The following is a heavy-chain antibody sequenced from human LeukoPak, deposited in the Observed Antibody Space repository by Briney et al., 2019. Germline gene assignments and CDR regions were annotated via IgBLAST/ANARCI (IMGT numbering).Heavy chain of an antibody. J-gene: IGHJ5*02. V-gene: IGHV1-24*01. CDR2: FDPEDGET. D-gene: IGHD3-10*01. CDR3: AGVYGSGSYQNWFDP. Sequence: ASVRVSCKVSGYTLTELSMHCVRQAPGKGLEWMGGFDPEDGETIYAQKFQGRVTMTEDTSTDTAYMELSSLRSEDTAVYYCAGVYGSGSYQNWFDPWGQGTLVTVSS. CDR1: GYTLTELS.